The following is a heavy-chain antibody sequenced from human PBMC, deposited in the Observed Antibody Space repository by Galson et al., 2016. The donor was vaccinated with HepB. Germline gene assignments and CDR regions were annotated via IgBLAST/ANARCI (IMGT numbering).Heavy chain of an antibody. V-gene: IGHV3-20*01. Sequence: SLRLSCAASGFPSSDNWMSWVRQAPGKGLEWVSGINWSGDSTAYADSVKGRCTMYRDDARNSLYLQMSSLRVEDTALYQCARGLVGSGMDVWGQGTTVTVSS. J-gene: IGHJ6*02. CDR1: GFPSSDNW. CDR3: ARGLVGSGMDV. D-gene: IGHD3-10*01. CDR2: INWSGDST.